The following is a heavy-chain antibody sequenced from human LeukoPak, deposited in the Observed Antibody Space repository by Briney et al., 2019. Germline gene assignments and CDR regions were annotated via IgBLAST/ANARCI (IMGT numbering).Heavy chain of an antibody. CDR2: INHSGST. V-gene: IGHV4-34*01. CDR3: ARGLQPIAVAGTRYYSDY. J-gene: IGHJ4*02. Sequence: ASETLSLTCAVYGGSFSGYYWSWIRQPPGKGLEWIGEINHSGSTNYNPSLKSRVTISVDTSKNQFSLKLSSVTAADTAVYYCARGLQPIAVAGTRYYSDYWGQGTLVTVSS. D-gene: IGHD6-19*01. CDR1: GGSFSGYY.